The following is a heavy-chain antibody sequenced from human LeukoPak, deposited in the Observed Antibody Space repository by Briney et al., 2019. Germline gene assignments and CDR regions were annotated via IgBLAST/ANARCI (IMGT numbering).Heavy chain of an antibody. CDR3: ARGGHNYYDSSGYRYYFDY. D-gene: IGHD3-22*01. CDR2: ISSSSYI. V-gene: IGHV3-21*01. CDR1: GFTFSSYS. J-gene: IGHJ4*02. Sequence: GGSLRLSCAASGFTFSSYSMNWVRQAPGKGLEWVSSISSSSYIYYTDSVKGRFTISRDNAKNSLYLQVNSLRAEDTAVYYCARGGHNYYDSSGYRYYFDYWGQGTLVTVSS.